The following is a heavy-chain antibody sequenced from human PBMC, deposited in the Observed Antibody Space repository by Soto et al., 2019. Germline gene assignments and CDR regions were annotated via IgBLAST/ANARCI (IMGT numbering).Heavy chain of an antibody. D-gene: IGHD6-19*01. Sequence: PGGSLRLSCAASGFTFSDYYMSWIRQAPGKGLEWVSYISSSSSYTNCADSVKGRFTISRDTAKNSLYLQMNSLRAEDTAVYYCARIGAQWLDFDYWGQGTLVTVSS. CDR2: ISSSSSYT. V-gene: IGHV3-11*06. CDR3: ARIGAQWLDFDY. J-gene: IGHJ4*02. CDR1: GFTFSDYY.